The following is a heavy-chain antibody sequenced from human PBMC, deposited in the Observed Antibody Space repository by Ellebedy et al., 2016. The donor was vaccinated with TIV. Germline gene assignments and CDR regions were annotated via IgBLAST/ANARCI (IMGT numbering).Heavy chain of an antibody. D-gene: IGHD6-19*01. Sequence: MPSETLSLTCAVSGGSISSSNWWSWVRQPPGKGLEWIGEIYHSGSTNYNPSLKSRVTISVDKSKNQFSLKLRSVTAADTAVYYCARDEGSGWSGIDYWGQGTLVTVSS. V-gene: IGHV4-4*02. CDR3: ARDEGSGWSGIDY. CDR2: IYHSGST. J-gene: IGHJ4*02. CDR1: GGSISSSNW.